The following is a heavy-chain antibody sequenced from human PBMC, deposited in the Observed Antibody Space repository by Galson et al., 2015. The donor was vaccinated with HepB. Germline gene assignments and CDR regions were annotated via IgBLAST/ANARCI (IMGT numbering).Heavy chain of an antibody. CDR2: INQDGSEK. V-gene: IGHV3-7*03. CDR1: GFTFSSYW. J-gene: IGHJ2*01. D-gene: IGHD6-13*01. CDR3: ARDSGASRSWSGGYFDL. Sequence: SLRLSCAASGFTFSSYWLSWVRQAPGKGLEWVANINQDGSEKYYVDSVKGRFTISRDNAKNSLYPQMNSLRAEDTAVYYCARDSGASRSWSGGYFDLWGRGTLVTVSS.